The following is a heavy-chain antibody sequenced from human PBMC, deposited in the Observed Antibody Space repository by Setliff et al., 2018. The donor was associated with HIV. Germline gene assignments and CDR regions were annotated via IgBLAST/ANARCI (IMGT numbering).Heavy chain of an antibody. CDR2: IFYSGFT. CDR3: ARGSRGYSYAYYYYYMDV. V-gene: IGHV4-39*07. J-gene: IGHJ6*03. Sequence: SETLSLTCTVSGDSISTNSPYWAWIRQPPGKGLEWIGTIFYSGFTYYNPSLKSRVTISVDTSKNQFSLKLSSVTAADTAVYYCARGSRGYSYAYYYYYMDVWGKGTTVTVSS. CDR1: GDSISTNSPY. D-gene: IGHD5-18*01.